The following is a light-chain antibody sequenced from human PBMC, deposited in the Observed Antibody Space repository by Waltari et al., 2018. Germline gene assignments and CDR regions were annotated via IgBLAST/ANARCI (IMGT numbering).Light chain of an antibody. CDR2: DVG. Sequence: QSALTHPASVSGSPGQSISISCPGTSRDVAGYNFVSWYQRLPGKAPKLIIYDVGNRPSGVSNLFSGAKSGNTASLIISGLQADDEADYYCCSYTRSGSLVFGGGTKLTVL. CDR1: SRDVAGYNF. J-gene: IGLJ2*01. V-gene: IGLV2-14*03. CDR3: CSYTRSGSLV.